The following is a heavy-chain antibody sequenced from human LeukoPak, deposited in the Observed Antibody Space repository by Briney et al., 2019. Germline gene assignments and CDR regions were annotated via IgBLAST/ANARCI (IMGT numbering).Heavy chain of an antibody. CDR3: ARVDTAMVTSVVSAFDI. CDR2: IYYSGST. D-gene: IGHD5-18*01. J-gene: IGHJ3*02. V-gene: IGHV4-39*07. CDR1: GGSISSSGYY. Sequence: PSETLSLTCTVSGGSISSSGYYWGWIRQPPGKGLEWIASIYYSGSTYYNPSLKSRVTISVDTSKNQFSLKLSSVTAADTAVYYCARVDTAMVTSVVSAFDIWGQGTMVTVSS.